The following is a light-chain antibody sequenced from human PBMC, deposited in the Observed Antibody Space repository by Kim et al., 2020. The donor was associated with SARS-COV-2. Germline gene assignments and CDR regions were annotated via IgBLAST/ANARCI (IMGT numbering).Light chain of an antibody. CDR1: QSISSY. CDR3: QQSYSTPIT. J-gene: IGKJ5*01. Sequence: ASGGDRVTITCRASQSISSYLNWYQQKPGKAPKLLIYAASSLQSGVPSRFSGSGSGTDFTLTISSLQPEDFATYYCQQSYSTPITFGQGTRLEIK. V-gene: IGKV1-39*01. CDR2: AAS.